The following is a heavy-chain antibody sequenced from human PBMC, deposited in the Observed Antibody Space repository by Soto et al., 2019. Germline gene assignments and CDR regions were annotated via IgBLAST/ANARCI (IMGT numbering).Heavy chain of an antibody. V-gene: IGHV5-51*01. CDR3: ARPSIVVGLNSGMDV. J-gene: IGHJ6*02. D-gene: IGHD2-2*01. CDR1: GYSFTSYW. CDR2: IYPGDSDT. Sequence: PGESLKISCKGSGYSFTSYWIGWVRQMPGKGLEWMGIIYPGDSDTRYSPSFQGQVTISADKSISTAYLQWSSLKAPDTAMYYCARPSIVVGLNSGMDVWGQGTTVTVS.